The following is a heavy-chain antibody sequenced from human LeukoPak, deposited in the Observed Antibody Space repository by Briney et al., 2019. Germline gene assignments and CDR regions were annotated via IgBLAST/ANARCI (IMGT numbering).Heavy chain of an antibody. J-gene: IGHJ4*02. V-gene: IGHV3-11*04. Sequence: GGSLRHSCEASGFSISEYYIIWFRQPPGRGLQSISYISDTAMTMKYADSVRGRFTISRDTAKNSVSLQMNSLTADDTAVYYCSRDLNWNYGDPHQWRQGTLVTVSS. D-gene: IGHD1-7*01. CDR1: GFSISEYY. CDR2: ISDTAMTM. CDR3: SRDLNWNYGDPHQ.